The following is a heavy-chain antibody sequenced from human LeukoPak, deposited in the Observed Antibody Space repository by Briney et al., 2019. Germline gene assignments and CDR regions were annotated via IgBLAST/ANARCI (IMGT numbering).Heavy chain of an antibody. CDR2: IYYSGST. Sequence: SETLSLTCTVSGGSISSGSYYWSWIRQHPGKGLEWIGYIYYSGSTYYNPSLKSRVTISVDTSKNQFSLKLSSVTAADTAVYYCARRAGCSSTSCFYYYGMDVWGQGTTVTVSS. V-gene: IGHV4-31*03. CDR3: ARRAGCSSTSCFYYYGMDV. J-gene: IGHJ6*02. CDR1: GGSISSGSYY. D-gene: IGHD2-2*01.